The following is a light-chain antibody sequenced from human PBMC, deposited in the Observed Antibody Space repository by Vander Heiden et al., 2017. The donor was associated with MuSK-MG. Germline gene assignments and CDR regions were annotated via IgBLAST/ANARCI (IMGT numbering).Light chain of an antibody. V-gene: IGKV1-5*01. CDR1: QSISNW. J-gene: IGKJ2*02. Sequence: DIQMTQSPSTLPASVGDRVTITCRASQSISNWLAWYQQKPGKAPELLIYHVSSLKSGVPPRFSGSGSETEFTLTISSLQPDDFATYYCQQYYTYPCTFGQGTNLEI. CDR2: HVS. CDR3: QQYYTYPCT.